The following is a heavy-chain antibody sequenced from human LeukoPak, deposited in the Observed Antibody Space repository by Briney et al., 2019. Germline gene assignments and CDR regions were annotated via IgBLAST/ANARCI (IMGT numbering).Heavy chain of an antibody. CDR2: ISYDGSNK. Sequence: PGGSLRLSCAASGFTFSSYSMNWVRQAPGKGLEWVAVISYDGSNKYYADSVKGRFTISRDNSKNTLYLQMNSLRAEDTAVYYCARALLLDYWGQGTLVTVSS. CDR1: GFTFSSYS. V-gene: IGHV3-30*03. CDR3: ARALLLDY. J-gene: IGHJ4*02. D-gene: IGHD2/OR15-2a*01.